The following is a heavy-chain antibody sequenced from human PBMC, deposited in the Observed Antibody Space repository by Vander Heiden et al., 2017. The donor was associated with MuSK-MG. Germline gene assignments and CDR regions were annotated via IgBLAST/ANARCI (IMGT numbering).Heavy chain of an antibody. V-gene: IGHV4-59*01. CDR3: ARAPFYCSSTSCYSGDYFDY. D-gene: IGHD2-2*01. CDR1: GGSISSYY. Sequence: QVQLQESGPGLVKPSETLSLTCTVSGGSISSYYWSWIRQPPGKGLEWIGYSYYSGSTNYNPSLKSRVTISVDTSKNQFSLKLSSVTAADTAVYYCARAPFYCSSTSCYSGDYFDYWGQGTLVTVSS. J-gene: IGHJ4*02. CDR2: SYYSGST.